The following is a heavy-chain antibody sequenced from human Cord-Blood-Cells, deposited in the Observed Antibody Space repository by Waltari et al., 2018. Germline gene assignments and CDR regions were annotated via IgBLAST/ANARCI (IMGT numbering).Heavy chain of an antibody. J-gene: IGHJ2*01. D-gene: IGHD6-13*01. CDR2: IYYSGST. CDR1: GGSISSSSYY. Sequence: QLQLQESGPGLVKPSETLSLTCTVSGGSISSSSYYWGWIRQPPGKGLEWIGSIYYSGSTNYNPSLKGRVTISVDTSKNQFSLKLSSVTAADTAVYYCARHTSNSSWYWYFDLWGRGTLVTVSS. CDR3: ARHTSNSSWYWYFDL. V-gene: IGHV4-39*01.